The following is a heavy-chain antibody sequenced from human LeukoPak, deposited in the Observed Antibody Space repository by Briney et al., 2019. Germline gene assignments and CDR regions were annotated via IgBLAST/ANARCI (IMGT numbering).Heavy chain of an antibody. V-gene: IGHV3-7*03. CDR3: AKIGYSYGLGFDY. J-gene: IGHJ4*02. CDR1: GFTFSNYW. D-gene: IGHD5-18*01. Sequence: GGSLRLSCAASGFTFSNYWMTWVRQAPGKGLEWVANIKQDGSEKYYVDSVKGRFTIFRDNSKYSLYLQMNSLRAEDTAVYYCAKIGYSYGLGFDYWGQGTLVTVSS. CDR2: IKQDGSEK.